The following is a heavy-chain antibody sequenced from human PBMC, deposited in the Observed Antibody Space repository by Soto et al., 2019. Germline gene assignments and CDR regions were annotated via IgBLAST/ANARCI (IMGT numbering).Heavy chain of an antibody. J-gene: IGHJ6*03. Sequence: SETLSLTCAVYGGSFSGYYWSWIRQPPEKGLEWIGEINHSGSTNYNPSLKSRVTISVDTSKNQFSLKLSSVTAADTAVYYCARSREAKYYYYMDVWGKGTTVTVSS. V-gene: IGHV4-34*01. CDR3: ARSREAKYYYYMDV. CDR2: INHSGST. CDR1: GGSFSGYY.